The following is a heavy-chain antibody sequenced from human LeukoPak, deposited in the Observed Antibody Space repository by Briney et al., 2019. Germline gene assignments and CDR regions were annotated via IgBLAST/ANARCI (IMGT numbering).Heavy chain of an antibody. CDR3: AKGGRITIFGEVIKGGRLSSPADD. CDR2: ISYDGSNK. V-gene: IGHV3-30*18. Sequence: GGSLRLSCAASGFTFSSYGRHWVRQAPGKGREWVAVISYDGSNKYYADSVKGRCTISRDNSKNTLFLQMNSLRAEDTAVYYCAKGGRITIFGEVIKGGRLSSPADDWGQGTLVTVSS. D-gene: IGHD3-3*01. J-gene: IGHJ4*02. CDR1: GFTFSSYG.